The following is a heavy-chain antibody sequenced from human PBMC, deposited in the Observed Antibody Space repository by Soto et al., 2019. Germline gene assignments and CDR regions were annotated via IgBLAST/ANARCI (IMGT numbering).Heavy chain of an antibody. Sequence: NPSETLSLTCTVSGSSISSGDYYWSWIRQPPGKGLEWIGHIYYSGSTYYNPSLKSRVTISLDTSKNQFSLKLSSVTAADTAVYFCARVQDSSGYYHQVFYYYGMDVWGQGTKVTVSS. CDR2: IYYSGST. CDR3: ARVQDSSGYYHQVFYYYGMDV. V-gene: IGHV4-30-4*01. J-gene: IGHJ6*02. CDR1: GSSISSGDYY. D-gene: IGHD3-22*01.